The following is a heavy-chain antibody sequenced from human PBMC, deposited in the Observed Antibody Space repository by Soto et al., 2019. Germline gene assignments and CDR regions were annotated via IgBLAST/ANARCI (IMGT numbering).Heavy chain of an antibody. V-gene: IGHV1-18*01. CDR2: LTANNVNT. D-gene: IGHD3-22*01. CDR1: GYTFTSYG. CDR3: ARDMGGYYFEPNDY. J-gene: IGHJ4*02. Sequence: QVQLVQSGPEVKKPGASVKVSCKTSGYTFTSYGISWVRQAPGQGLELMGWLTANNVNTNYAQKFQGRVTMTTDTSTATAYMELRSLRSDDTAVYYCARDMGGYYFEPNDYWGQGTLVTVSS.